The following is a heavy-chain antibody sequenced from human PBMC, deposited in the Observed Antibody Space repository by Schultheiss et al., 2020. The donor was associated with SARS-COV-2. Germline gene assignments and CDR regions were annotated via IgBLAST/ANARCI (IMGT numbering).Heavy chain of an antibody. D-gene: IGHD3-16*02. J-gene: IGHJ4*02. V-gene: IGHV3-48*03. Sequence: GGSLRLSCAASGFTFSSYETNWVRQAPGKGLEWVSYISSSGSTIYYADSVKGRFTISRDNAKNSLYLQMNSLRAEDTAVYYCARDSLRLGELSLPYYFDYWGQGTLVTVSS. CDR3: ARDSLRLGELSLPYYFDY. CDR2: ISSSGSTI. CDR1: GFTFSSYE.